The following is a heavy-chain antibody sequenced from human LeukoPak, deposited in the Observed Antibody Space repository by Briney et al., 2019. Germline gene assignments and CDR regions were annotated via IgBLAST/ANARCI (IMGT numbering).Heavy chain of an antibody. D-gene: IGHD2-2*01. V-gene: IGHV3-48*02. CDR3: ARVPGEDIVVVPAATDRIAAAASDY. CDR1: GFTFSSYS. Sequence: GGSLRLSCAASGFTFSSYSMNWVRQAPGKGLEWVSYISSSSSTIYYADSVKGRFTISRDNAKNSLYLQINSLRDEDTAVYYCARVPGEDIVVVPAATDRIAAAASDYWGQGTLVTVSS. J-gene: IGHJ4*02. CDR2: ISSSSSTI.